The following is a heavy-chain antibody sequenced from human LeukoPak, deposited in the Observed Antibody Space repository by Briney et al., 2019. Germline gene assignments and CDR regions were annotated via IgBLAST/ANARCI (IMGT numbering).Heavy chain of an antibody. Sequence: ASVKVSCKASGYTFTGYYMHWVRQAPGQGLEWMGWINPNSGGTNYAQKFQGRVTMTRDTSISTAYMELSRLRSDDTAVYYCARERAFSPLRAGWFDPWGQGTLVTVSS. CDR1: GYTFTGYY. CDR2: INPNSGGT. CDR3: ARERAFSPLRAGWFDP. D-gene: IGHD6-19*01. J-gene: IGHJ5*02. V-gene: IGHV1-2*02.